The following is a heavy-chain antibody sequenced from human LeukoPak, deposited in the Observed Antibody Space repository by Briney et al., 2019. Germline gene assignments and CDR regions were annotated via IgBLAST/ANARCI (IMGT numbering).Heavy chain of an antibody. CDR2: IYSGGST. Sequence: GGSLRLSCAASGFTVSSNYMSWVRQAPGKGLEWVSVIYSGGSTYYADSVKGRFTISRDNSKNTLYLQMNSLRAEDTAVYYCVRDLQGSSWYLNAFDIWGQGTMVTVSS. CDR3: VRDLQGSSWYLNAFDI. J-gene: IGHJ3*02. V-gene: IGHV3-66*01. D-gene: IGHD6-13*01. CDR1: GFTVSSNY.